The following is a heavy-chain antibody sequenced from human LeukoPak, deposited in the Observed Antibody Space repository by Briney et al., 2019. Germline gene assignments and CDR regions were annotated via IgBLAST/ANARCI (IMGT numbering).Heavy chain of an antibody. J-gene: IGHJ4*02. CDR2: INSDGSSI. CDR3: TGDTPPGGDYYFDY. D-gene: IGHD3-16*01. CDR1: GFTFSSYW. V-gene: IGHV3-74*03. Sequence: PGGSLRLSCAASGFTFSSYWMHWVRQVPGKGLVWVSRINSDGSSITYADSVKGRFTISRDNSKNTLYLQMNSLRAEDTAAYYCTGDTPPGGDYYFDYWGQGTLVIVSS.